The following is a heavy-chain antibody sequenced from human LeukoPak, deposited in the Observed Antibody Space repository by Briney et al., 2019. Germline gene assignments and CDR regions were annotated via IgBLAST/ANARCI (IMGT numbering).Heavy chain of an antibody. D-gene: IGHD6-19*01. V-gene: IGHV3-30*04. Sequence: GGSPRLSCAASGFTFSSYAMHWVRQAPGKGLEWVAVISYDGSNKYYADSVKGRFTISGDNSKNTLYLQMNSLRAEDTAVYYCAREDQWLAFDYWGQGTLVTVSS. J-gene: IGHJ4*02. CDR2: ISYDGSNK. CDR3: AREDQWLAFDY. CDR1: GFTFSSYA.